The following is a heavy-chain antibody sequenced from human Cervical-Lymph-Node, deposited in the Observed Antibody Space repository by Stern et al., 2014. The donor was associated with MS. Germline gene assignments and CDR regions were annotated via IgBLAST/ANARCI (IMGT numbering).Heavy chain of an antibody. V-gene: IGHV7-4-1*02. CDR1: GYTFTRNA. Sequence: MQLVESGSELKKPGASVKVSCKASGYTFTRNAVNWVRQAPGQRLEWRVGINTNTGNTAYAQGFRGRFVFSLDTSVSTAYLQISSLKAEDAAIYYCARVKPAVILDYWGQGTLVTVSS. CDR2: INTNTGNT. D-gene: IGHD2-2*01. J-gene: IGHJ4*02. CDR3: ARVKPAVILDY.